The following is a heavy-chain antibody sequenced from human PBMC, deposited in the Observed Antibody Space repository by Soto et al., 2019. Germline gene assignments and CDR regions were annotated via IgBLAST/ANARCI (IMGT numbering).Heavy chain of an antibody. D-gene: IGHD2-2*02. CDR1: GXSVSSGAYF. CDR2: IYDSGSS. J-gene: IGHJ4*02. Sequence: LSLTSTGSGXSVSSGAYFWSWIRQPPGKGLEWIGYIYDSGSSYYNPSLKSRVTMSVDTSKNQFSLKLRSVTAADTAMYYCAREKGYISGPNNFDSWGQGTLVTVSS. V-gene: IGHV4-30-4*01. CDR3: AREKGYISGPNNFDS.